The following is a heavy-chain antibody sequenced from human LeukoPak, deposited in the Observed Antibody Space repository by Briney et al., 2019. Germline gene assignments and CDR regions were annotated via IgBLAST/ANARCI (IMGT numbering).Heavy chain of an antibody. V-gene: IGHV4-34*01. CDR1: GGSFSGYY. CDR3: ARVSKDRAVTTSVDY. Sequence: SETLSLTCAVYGGSFSGYYWSWIRQPPGKRLEWIGEINHSGSTNYNPSLKSRVTISVDTSKNQFSLKLSSVTAADTAVYYCARVSKDRAVTTSVDYWGQGTLVTVSS. D-gene: IGHD4-17*01. CDR2: INHSGST. J-gene: IGHJ4*02.